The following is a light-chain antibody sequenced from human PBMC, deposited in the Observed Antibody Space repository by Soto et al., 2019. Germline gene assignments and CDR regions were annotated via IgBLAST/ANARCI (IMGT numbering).Light chain of an antibody. V-gene: IGLV2-8*01. CDR3: SSYAGTNNLHVV. J-gene: IGLJ2*01. CDR2: EVN. Sequence: QSALTQPPSASGSPGQSVTMPCTGTSSDVGGFDYVSWYLQHPGKAPKLMIYEVNKRPSGVPDRFSGSKSGNTASLTVSGLQAEDEAHYYCSSYAGTNNLHVVFGGGTKLTVL. CDR1: SSDVGGFDY.